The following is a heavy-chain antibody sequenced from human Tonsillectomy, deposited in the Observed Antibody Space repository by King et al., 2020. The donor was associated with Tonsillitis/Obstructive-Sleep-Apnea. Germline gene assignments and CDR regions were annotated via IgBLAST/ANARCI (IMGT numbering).Heavy chain of an antibody. CDR1: GFTFDDYS. CDR3: AKGRTFYYYYMDV. D-gene: IGHD3-16*01. CDR2: ITGDGCTT. V-gene: IGHV3-43*01. Sequence: VQLVESGGVVVQPGGSLRLSCAASGFTFDDYSMNWVRQSPGKCLEWVSLITGDGCTTYYADSVKGRFTISRDNSKNSLYLQMNSLRSEDTALYYCAKGRTFYYYYMDVWGKGTTVTVSS. J-gene: IGHJ6*03.